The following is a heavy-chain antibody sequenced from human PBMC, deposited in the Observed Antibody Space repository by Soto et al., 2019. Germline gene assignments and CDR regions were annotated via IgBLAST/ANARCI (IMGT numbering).Heavy chain of an antibody. CDR2: IYYSGST. CDR1: GGSISRYY. V-gene: IGHV4-59*01. D-gene: IGHD3-22*01. Sequence: SETLSLTCTVSGGSISRYYWSWIRQPPGKGLEWIGYIYYSGSTNYNPSLKSRVTISVDTSKNQFSLKLSSVTAADTAVYYCAREAYDSSGYYPNWFDPWAQGTLVTVSS. CDR3: AREAYDSSGYYPNWFDP. J-gene: IGHJ5*02.